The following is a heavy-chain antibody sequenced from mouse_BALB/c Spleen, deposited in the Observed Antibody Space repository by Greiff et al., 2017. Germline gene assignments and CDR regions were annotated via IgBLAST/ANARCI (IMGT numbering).Heavy chain of an antibody. CDR1: GFTFSDYY. Sequence: DVKLVESGGGLVKPGGSLKLSCAASGFTFSDYYMYWVRQTPEKRLEWVATISDGGSYTYYPDSVKGRFTISRDNAKNNLYLQMSSLKSEDTAMYYCARNYGSTYGGFAYWGQGTLVTVSA. J-gene: IGHJ3*01. CDR3: ARNYGSTYGGFAY. CDR2: ISDGGSYT. D-gene: IGHD1-1*01. V-gene: IGHV5-4*02.